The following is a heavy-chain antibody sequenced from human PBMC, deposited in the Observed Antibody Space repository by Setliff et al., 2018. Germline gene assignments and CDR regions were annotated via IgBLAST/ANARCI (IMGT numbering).Heavy chain of an antibody. CDR1: GFTFGDYA. D-gene: IGHD6-19*01. CDR2: IRSKAYGGTT. Sequence: GSLRLSCTASGFTFGDYAMRWVRQAPGKGREWVGFIRSKAYGGTTEYAASVKGRVTISREYSKSIDYLQMHSMKTEDTAVYYCHRSSSIAVAGSSIWGQGTLVTVSS. V-gene: IGHV3-49*04. J-gene: IGHJ4*02. CDR3: HRSSSIAVAGSSI.